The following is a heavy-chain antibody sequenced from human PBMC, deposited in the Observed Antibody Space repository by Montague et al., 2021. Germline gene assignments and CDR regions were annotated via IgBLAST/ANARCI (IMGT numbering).Heavy chain of an antibody. CDR3: AKRDSSGLHYFDY. D-gene: IGHD6-19*01. J-gene: IGHJ4*02. Sequence: SLRLSCAASGFTFSSYAMTWVRQAPGKGLEWVSLIVGNGGNTFYADSVEGRFTISRDNSKNTLYLQMNSLRADDTAAYYCAKRDSSGLHYFDYWGQGTLVTVSS. V-gene: IGHV3-23*01. CDR1: GFTFSSYA. CDR2: IVGNGGNT.